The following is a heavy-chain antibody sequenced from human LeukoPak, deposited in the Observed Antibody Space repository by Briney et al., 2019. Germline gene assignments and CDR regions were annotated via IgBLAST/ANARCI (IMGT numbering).Heavy chain of an antibody. CDR3: AREQYTYSSSWFLQYYFDY. J-gene: IGHJ4*02. D-gene: IGHD6-13*01. CDR1: GFTFSSYW. V-gene: IGHV3-7*01. Sequence: GGSLRLSCAASGFTFSSYWMSWVRQAPGKGLEGVANRKQDGSEKYYVDSVKGRFTISRDNATNSLYLQMNSLRAEATAVYYCAREQYTYSSSWFLQYYFDYWGQGTLVTVSS. CDR2: RKQDGSEK.